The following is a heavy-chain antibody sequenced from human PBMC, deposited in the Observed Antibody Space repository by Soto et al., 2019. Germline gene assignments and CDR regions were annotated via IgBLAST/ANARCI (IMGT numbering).Heavy chain of an antibody. V-gene: IGHV3-48*01. D-gene: IGHD2-2*01. CDR2: IGSSSSTI. CDR3: ARVGVVPAAMSSYYYYGMDV. CDR1: GFTFSSYS. Sequence: PGGSLRLSCAASGFTFSSYSMNWVRQAPGKGLEWVSYIGSSSSTIYYADSVKGRFTISRDNAKNSLYLQMNSLRAEDTAVYYCARVGVVPAAMSSYYYYGMDVWGQGTTVTVSS. J-gene: IGHJ6*02.